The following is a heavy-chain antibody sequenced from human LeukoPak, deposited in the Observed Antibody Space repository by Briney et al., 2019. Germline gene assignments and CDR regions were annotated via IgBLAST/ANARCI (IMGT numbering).Heavy chain of an antibody. J-gene: IGHJ4*02. D-gene: IGHD3-22*01. CDR1: GFTFSSYS. CDR3: ARDHDYYDSSGRAQSFDY. Sequence: GGSLRLSCAASGFTFSSYSMNWVRQAPGKGLEWVAVIWYDGSNKYYADSVKGRFTISRDNSKNTPYLQMNSLRAEDTAVYYCARDHDYYDSSGRAQSFDYWGQGTLVTVSS. V-gene: IGHV3-33*08. CDR2: IWYDGSNK.